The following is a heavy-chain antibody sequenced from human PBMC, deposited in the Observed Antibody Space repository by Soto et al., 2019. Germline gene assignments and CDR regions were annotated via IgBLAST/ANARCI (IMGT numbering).Heavy chain of an antibody. J-gene: IGHJ6*02. Sequence: SETLSLTCTVSGGSISSYYWSWIRQPPGKGLEWIGYIYYSGSTNYNPSLKSRVTISVDTSKNQFSLKLSSVTAADTAVYYCARDLGTTGTTTSYYYGMDVWGQGTTVTVSS. CDR1: GGSISSYY. CDR2: IYYSGST. V-gene: IGHV4-59*01. CDR3: ARDLGTTGTTTSYYYGMDV. D-gene: IGHD1-1*01.